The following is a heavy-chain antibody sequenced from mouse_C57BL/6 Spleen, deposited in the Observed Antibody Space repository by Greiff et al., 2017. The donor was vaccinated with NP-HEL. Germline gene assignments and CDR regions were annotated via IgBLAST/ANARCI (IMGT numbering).Heavy chain of an antibody. CDR2: IFPGSGST. CDR3: ARSNYYGSSYGWFAY. Sequence: VQLQQSGPELVKPGASVKISCKASGYTFTAYYINWVKQRPGQGLEWIGWIFPGSGSTYYNEKFKGKATLTVDKSSSTAYMLLSSLTSEDSAVYFCARSNYYGSSYGWFAYWGQGTLVTVSA. J-gene: IGHJ3*01. D-gene: IGHD1-1*01. CDR1: GYTFTAYY. V-gene: IGHV1-75*01.